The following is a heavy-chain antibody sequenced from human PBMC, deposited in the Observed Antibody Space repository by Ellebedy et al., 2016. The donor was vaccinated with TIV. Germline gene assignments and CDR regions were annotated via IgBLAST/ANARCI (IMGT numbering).Heavy chain of an antibody. CDR1: GFTFSSYG. D-gene: IGHD5-24*01. CDR2: ISDDGSNK. Sequence: GESLKLSCAASGFTFSSYGMHWVRQAPAQGLEWVAVISDDGSNKYFAHSVKGRFTISRDDSKNTLYLQMDSLRAEETAVYYCAKELAAKWLQAFDYWGQGTLGNVSS. CDR3: AKELAAKWLQAFDY. J-gene: IGHJ4*02. V-gene: IGHV3-30*18.